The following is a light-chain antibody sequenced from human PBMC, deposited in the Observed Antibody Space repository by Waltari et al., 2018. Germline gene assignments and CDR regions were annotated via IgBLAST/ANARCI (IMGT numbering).Light chain of an antibody. CDR2: AAS. Sequence: DIQMTQSPSSVSASVGDTVTITCRASQSISTWLAWHQQKPGKAPKLLIYAASSLQSEVPSRFSGSGSGTDFTLTISSLQPEDFAVYYCQQRSNWPPWTFGQGTKVEIK. CDR1: QSISTW. J-gene: IGKJ1*01. CDR3: QQRSNWPPWT. V-gene: IGKV1D-12*01.